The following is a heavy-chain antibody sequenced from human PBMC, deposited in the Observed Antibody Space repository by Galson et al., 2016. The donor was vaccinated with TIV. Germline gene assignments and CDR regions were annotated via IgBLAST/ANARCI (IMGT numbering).Heavy chain of an antibody. Sequence: SVKVSCKASGYTLSHYYMHWVRQAPGQGLEWVGVIDPLGGGTTYAPQFQGRVTMTRDTSTSTVYMELTSLKSDDTAIFYCATFSGARGPFDYWGLGTLVAVSS. D-gene: IGHD2-15*01. CDR3: ATFSGARGPFDY. CDR1: GYTLSHYY. V-gene: IGHV1-46*01. CDR2: IDPLGGGT. J-gene: IGHJ4*02.